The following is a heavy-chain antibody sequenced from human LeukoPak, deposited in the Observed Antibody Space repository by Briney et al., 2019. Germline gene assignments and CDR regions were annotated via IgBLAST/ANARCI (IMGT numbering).Heavy chain of an antibody. CDR1: GYTFSSYG. CDR3: ARMIVATIRIGVYFYHGMDV. J-gene: IGHJ6*02. Sequence: ASVKVSCKASGYTFSSYGISWVRQAPGQGLEWMGWIGPNNGNTNYAQNLQGRVTMTTDTSTSTAYMELRSLRSDDTAVYYCARMIVATIRIGVYFYHGMDVWAKGPRSPSP. D-gene: IGHD5-12*01. CDR2: IGPNNGNT. V-gene: IGHV1-18*01.